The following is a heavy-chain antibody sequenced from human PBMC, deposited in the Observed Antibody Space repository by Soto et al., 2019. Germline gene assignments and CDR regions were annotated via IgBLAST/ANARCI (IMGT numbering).Heavy chain of an antibody. Sequence: SETLSLTCTVSGGSISSGGYYWSWIRQHPGKGLEWIGYIYYSGSTYYNPSLKSRVTISVDTSKNQFSLKLSSVTAADTAVYYCARGGWKLFDYWGQGTLVTVSS. CDR2: IYYSGST. D-gene: IGHD6-19*01. J-gene: IGHJ4*02. CDR1: GGSISSGGYY. CDR3: ARGGWKLFDY. V-gene: IGHV4-31*03.